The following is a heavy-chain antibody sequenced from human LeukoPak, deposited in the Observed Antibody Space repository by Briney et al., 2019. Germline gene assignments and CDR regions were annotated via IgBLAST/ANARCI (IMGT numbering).Heavy chain of an antibody. Sequence: GGSLRLSCAASGFTFSSYGMHWVRQAPGKGLEWVAVISYDGSNKYYADSVKGRFTISRDNSKNTLYLQMNSLRAEDTAVYYCAKGKLGQDYYYCYYMDVWGKGTTVTVSS. CDR3: AKGKLGQDYYYCYYMDV. CDR1: GFTFSSYG. CDR2: ISYDGSNK. J-gene: IGHJ6*03. D-gene: IGHD1/OR15-1a*01. V-gene: IGHV3-30*18.